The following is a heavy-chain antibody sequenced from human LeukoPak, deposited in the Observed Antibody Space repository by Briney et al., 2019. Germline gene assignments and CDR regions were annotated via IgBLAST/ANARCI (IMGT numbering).Heavy chain of an antibody. CDR1: GGSISSSSYY. Sequence: SETLSLTCTVSGGSISSSSYYWGWIRQPPGKGLEWIGSIYYSGSTYYNPSLKSRVTISVDTSKNQFSLKLSSVTAADTAVYYCARVGDKWDPTYFDYWGQGTLVTVSS. V-gene: IGHV4-39*07. J-gene: IGHJ4*02. CDR3: ARVGDKWDPTYFDY. D-gene: IGHD1-26*01. CDR2: IYYSGST.